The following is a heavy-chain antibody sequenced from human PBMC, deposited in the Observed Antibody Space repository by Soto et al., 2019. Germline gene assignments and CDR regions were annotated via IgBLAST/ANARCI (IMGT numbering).Heavy chain of an antibody. CDR1: GFTFEDSV. CDR3: AKDMAHYDFWGNNERALDV. V-gene: IGHV3-9*01. Sequence: PGGSPRLSCAASGFTFEDSVMHWVRQAPGKGLEWVSGISWNSDIRAYADSVKGRFTISRDNAKDSVYLQMSRLRAEGTALYYCAKDMAHYDFWGNNERALDVWGQGTTVTVSS. D-gene: IGHD3-3*01. J-gene: IGHJ6*02. CDR2: ISWNSDIR.